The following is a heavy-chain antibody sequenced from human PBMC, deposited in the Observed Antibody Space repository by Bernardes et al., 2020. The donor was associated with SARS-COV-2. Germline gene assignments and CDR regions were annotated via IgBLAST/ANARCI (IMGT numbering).Heavy chain of an antibody. J-gene: IGHJ4*02. V-gene: IGHV3-21*01. CDR2: ISSSSSYI. CDR3: ARKEGGDYYDSSGYYLPSDY. D-gene: IGHD3-22*01. Sequence: GSLRLSCAASGFTFSSYSMNWVRQAPGKGLEWVSSISSSSSYIYYADSVKGRFTISRDNAKNSLYLQMNSLRAEDTAVYYCARKEGGDYYDSSGYYLPSDYWGQGTLVTVSS. CDR1: GFTFSSYS.